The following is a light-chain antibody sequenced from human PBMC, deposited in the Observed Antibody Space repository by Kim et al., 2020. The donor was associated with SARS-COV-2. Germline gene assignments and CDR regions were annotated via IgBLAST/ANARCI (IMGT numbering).Light chain of an antibody. Sequence: GQRVTISCSGISSNIGSNAVNWYLQLPGTAPKLLIYSNNQRPSGVPHRFSGSKSGTSASLAISGLQSEDEADYYCATWDDSLDGVIFGGGTKLTVL. J-gene: IGLJ2*01. CDR2: SNN. CDR3: ATWDDSLDGVI. V-gene: IGLV1-44*01. CDR1: SSNIGSNA.